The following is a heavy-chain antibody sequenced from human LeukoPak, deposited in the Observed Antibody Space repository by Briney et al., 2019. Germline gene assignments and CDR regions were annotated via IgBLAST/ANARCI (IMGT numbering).Heavy chain of an antibody. D-gene: IGHD3/OR15-3a*01. J-gene: IGHJ6*03. CDR2: ISSSGSTI. CDR3: ARRLDHYYYMDV. CDR1: GFTFSSYE. V-gene: IGHV3-48*03. Sequence: PGGSLRLSCAASGFTFSSYEMNWVRQAPGKGLEWVSYISSSGSTIYYADSVKGRFTISRDNAKNSLNLQMNSLRAEDTALYYCARRLDHYYYMDVWGKGTTVTVSS.